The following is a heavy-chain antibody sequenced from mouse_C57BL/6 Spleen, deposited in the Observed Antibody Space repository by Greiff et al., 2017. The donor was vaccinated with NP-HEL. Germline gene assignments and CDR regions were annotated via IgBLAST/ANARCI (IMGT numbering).Heavy chain of an antibody. J-gene: IGHJ1*03. CDR1: GFNIKNTY. D-gene: IGHD1-1*01. CDR3: ARRGYYYGSSYWYFDV. CDR2: IDPANGNT. Sequence: VHVKQSVAELVRPGASVKLSCTASGFNIKNTYMHWVKQRPEQGLEWIGRIDPANGNTKYAPKFQGKATITADTSSNTAYLQLSSLTSEDTDIYYCARRGYYYGSSYWYFDVWGTGTTVTVSS. V-gene: IGHV14-3*01.